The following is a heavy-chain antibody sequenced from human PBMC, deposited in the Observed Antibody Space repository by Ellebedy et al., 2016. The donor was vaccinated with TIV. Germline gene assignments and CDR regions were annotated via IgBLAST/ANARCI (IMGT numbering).Heavy chain of an antibody. CDR3: AREGVYSGSYFEGCFDY. V-gene: IGHV1-69*06. CDR1: GGTFSSYA. D-gene: IGHD1-26*01. Sequence: SVKVSXXASGGTFSSYAISWVRQAPGQGLEWMGGIIPIFGTANYAQKFQGRVTITADKSTSTAYMELSSLRSEDTAVYYCAREGVYSGSYFEGCFDYWGQGTLVTASS. J-gene: IGHJ4*02. CDR2: IIPIFGTA.